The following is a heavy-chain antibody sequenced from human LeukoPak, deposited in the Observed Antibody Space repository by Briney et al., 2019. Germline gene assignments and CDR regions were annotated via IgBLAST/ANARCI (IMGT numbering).Heavy chain of an antibody. CDR1: GFTFSSYA. Sequence: PGGSLRLSCAASGFTFSSYAMSWVRQAPGKGLEWVSAISGSGGSTYYADSVKGRFTISRDNSKNTLYLQMDSLRAEDTAVYYCAKDLKYYDSSFDYWGQGTLVTVSS. CDR2: ISGSGGST. V-gene: IGHV3-23*01. D-gene: IGHD3-22*01. J-gene: IGHJ4*02. CDR3: AKDLKYYDSSFDY.